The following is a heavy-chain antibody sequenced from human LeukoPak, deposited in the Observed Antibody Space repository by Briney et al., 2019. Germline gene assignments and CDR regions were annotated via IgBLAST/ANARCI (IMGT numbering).Heavy chain of an antibody. CDR1: GGSLSGYY. J-gene: IGHJ3*02. CDR3: ARAKGYSFDALDI. CDR2: IYYSGNI. D-gene: IGHD4-11*01. Sequence: SETLSPTCVVYGGSLSGYYWSWIRQPPGRGLEWMGYIYYSGNINYNPTLKRRVTISVDTSKNQFSLRLSAVTAAHTPVYYCARAKGYSFDALDIWGQGTMVTVSS. V-gene: IGHV4-59*01.